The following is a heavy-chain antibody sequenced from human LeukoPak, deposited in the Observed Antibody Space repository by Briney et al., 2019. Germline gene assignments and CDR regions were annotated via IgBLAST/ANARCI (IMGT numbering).Heavy chain of an antibody. CDR3: ARRTDSGSWYFDL. V-gene: IGHV4-59*01. Sequence: PSETLSLTCTVSGGSISSYYWSWIRQPPGMGLEWIGNIYYSGGTNYNPSLKSRVTISVETSKNQFSLKLSSVTAADTAVYYCARRTDSGSWYFDLWGRGTLVTVSS. D-gene: IGHD6-6*01. J-gene: IGHJ2*01. CDR2: IYYSGGT. CDR1: GGSISSYY.